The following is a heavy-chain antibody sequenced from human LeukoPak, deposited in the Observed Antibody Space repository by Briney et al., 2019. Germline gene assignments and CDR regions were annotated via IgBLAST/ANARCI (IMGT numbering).Heavy chain of an antibody. J-gene: IGHJ3*02. D-gene: IGHD1-26*01. CDR3: ATESGSYWAAPAFDI. CDR1: GFTFSSYG. CDR2: IRYDGSNK. Sequence: PGGSLRLSCAASGFTFSSYGMHWVRQAPGKGLEWVAFIRYDGSNKYYADSVKGRFTISRDNSKNTLYLQMNSLRAEDTAVYYCATESGSYWAAPAFDIWGQGTMVTVSS. V-gene: IGHV3-30*02.